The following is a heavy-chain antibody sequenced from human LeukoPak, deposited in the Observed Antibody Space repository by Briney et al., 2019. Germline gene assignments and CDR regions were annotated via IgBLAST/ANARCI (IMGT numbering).Heavy chain of an antibody. Sequence: GGSLRLSCTASGFTFGDYAMSWVRQAPGKGLEWVGFIISKAYGGTTEYAASVKGRFTISRDDSKSIAYLQMNSLKTEDTAVYYCTRVLEGVPAAWFLVSYFDYWGQGTLVTVSS. J-gene: IGHJ4*02. CDR1: GFTFGDYA. V-gene: IGHV3-49*04. D-gene: IGHD2-2*01. CDR3: TRVLEGVPAAWFLVSYFDY. CDR2: IISKAYGGTT.